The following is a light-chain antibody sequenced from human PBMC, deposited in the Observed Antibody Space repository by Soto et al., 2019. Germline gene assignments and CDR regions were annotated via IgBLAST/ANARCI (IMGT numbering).Light chain of an antibody. CDR1: QSLTSSY. CDR2: AAS. V-gene: IGKV3-20*01. CDR3: QQYGNTPPT. J-gene: IGKJ2*01. Sequence: EIVLTQSPGTLSLSPGERATLSCRASQSLTSSYLAWYQRKPGQAPRILIFAASSRATGIPDRFSGSGSGTDFTLTISRLEAEDFALYYCQQYGNTPPTFGQGTKLEI.